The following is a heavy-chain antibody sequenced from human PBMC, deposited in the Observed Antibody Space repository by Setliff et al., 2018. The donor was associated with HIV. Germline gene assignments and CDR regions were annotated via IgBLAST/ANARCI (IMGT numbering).Heavy chain of an antibody. J-gene: IGHJ4*02. CDR1: GITFSTYW. V-gene: IGHV3-7*03. CDR2: IKQDGSEK. Sequence: GALRLSCAASGITFSTYWMSWVRQAPGKGLEWVANIKQDGSEKFYVDSVKGRFTISRDNAKNSLYLQMNSLRAEDTAVYYCARGPRWYYYGSGSYFSDWGQGTLVTVSS. CDR3: ARGPRWYYYGSGSYFSD. D-gene: IGHD3-10*01.